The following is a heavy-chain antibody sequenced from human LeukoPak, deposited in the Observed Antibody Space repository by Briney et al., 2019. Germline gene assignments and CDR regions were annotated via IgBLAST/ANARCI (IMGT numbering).Heavy chain of an antibody. Sequence: PGGSLRLSCAASGFTFSSYWMHWVRHAPGKGLVWVSRINSDGSTTNYADSVKGRFTISRDNAENTMYLQMNSLRVEDTAVYYCTRRVSATRWFDPGGQGTLVTVSS. CDR1: GFTFSSYW. J-gene: IGHJ5*02. CDR3: TRRVSATRWFDP. D-gene: IGHD2-15*01. CDR2: INSDGSTT. V-gene: IGHV3-74*01.